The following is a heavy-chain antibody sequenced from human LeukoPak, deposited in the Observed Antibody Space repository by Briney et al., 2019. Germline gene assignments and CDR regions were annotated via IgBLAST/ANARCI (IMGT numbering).Heavy chain of an antibody. V-gene: IGHV1-46*01. CDR1: GYTFT. J-gene: IGHJ4*02. Sequence: ASVKVSCKASGYTFTIHWVRQAPGQGLEWMGIINPSGGSTSYAQKFQGRVTMTRDTSTSTAYMELSRLRSDDTAVYYCARLGGARGSYWGQGTLVTVSS. CDR3: ARLGGARGSY. CDR2: INPSGGST. D-gene: IGHD3-16*01.